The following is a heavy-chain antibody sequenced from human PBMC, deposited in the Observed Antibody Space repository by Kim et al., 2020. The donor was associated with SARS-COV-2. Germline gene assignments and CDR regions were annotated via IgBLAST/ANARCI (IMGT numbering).Heavy chain of an antibody. V-gene: IGHV5-10-1*01. D-gene: IGHD4-4*01. CDR3: AIMTTVTPGRVYYYYGMDV. CDR1: GYRFTSYW. CDR2: IDPSDSYT. J-gene: IGHJ6*02. Sequence: GESLQISCKGSGYRFTSYWISWVRQMPGKGLEWMGRIDPSDSYTNYSPSFQGHVTISADKSISTAYLQWSSLKASDTAMYYCAIMTTVTPGRVYYYYGMDVWGQGTTVTVSS.